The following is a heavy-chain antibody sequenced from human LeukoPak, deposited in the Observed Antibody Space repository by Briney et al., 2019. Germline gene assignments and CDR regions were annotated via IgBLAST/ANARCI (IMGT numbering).Heavy chain of an antibody. D-gene: IGHD3-3*01. J-gene: IGHJ5*02. V-gene: IGHV1-2*02. Sequence: ASVKVSCKASGYTFTGYYMHWVRQAPGQGLEWMGWINPNSGGTNYAQKFQGRVTMTRDTSISTAYMELSRPRSDDTAVYYCARQDLEWFIWFDPWGQGTLVTVSS. CDR2: INPNSGGT. CDR1: GYTFTGYY. CDR3: ARQDLEWFIWFDP.